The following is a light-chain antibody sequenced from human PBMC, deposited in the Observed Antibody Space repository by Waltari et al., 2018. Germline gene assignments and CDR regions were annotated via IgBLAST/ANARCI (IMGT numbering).Light chain of an antibody. J-gene: IGKJ1*01. CDR1: QGVSTY. CDR2: EAS. V-gene: IGKV1-9*01. CDR3: QHFHDYPWT. Sequence: IQLTQSPSSLSASVGDTITITCRASQGVSTYLAWLQQKPGRAPKVLIFEASTLQSGVPSRFSGRGSGTDFTLTISSLQPEDFATYYCQHFHDYPWTFGQGTKVEIK.